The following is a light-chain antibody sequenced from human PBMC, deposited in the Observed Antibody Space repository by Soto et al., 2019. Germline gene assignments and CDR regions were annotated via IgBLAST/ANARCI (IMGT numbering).Light chain of an antibody. Sequence: EILMTQSPATLSVSPGERATLSCRASQSVRSDLAWYQQKPGQAPRLLIYDASTRATDIPARFSGNGSGTEFTLSISSLQSEDFAVYYCQQYNNWPTTFGQGTKVDIK. CDR3: QQYNNWPTT. V-gene: IGKV3-15*01. CDR1: QSVRSD. J-gene: IGKJ1*01. CDR2: DAS.